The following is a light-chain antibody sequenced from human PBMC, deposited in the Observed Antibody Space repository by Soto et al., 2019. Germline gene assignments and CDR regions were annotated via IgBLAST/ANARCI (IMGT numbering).Light chain of an antibody. CDR1: SRDVAGYNS. V-gene: IGLV2-14*01. J-gene: IGLJ1*01. CDR2: EVI. Sequence: HSVLTQPASVSGSPGQSITISCTGTSRDVAGYNSVSWYQQLPGKAPKLVIYEVINRPSGVSNRFSGSKSGKTASLTISGLRAEDEADYYCSSYTDSRLLFGTGTKVTVL. CDR3: SSYTDSRLL.